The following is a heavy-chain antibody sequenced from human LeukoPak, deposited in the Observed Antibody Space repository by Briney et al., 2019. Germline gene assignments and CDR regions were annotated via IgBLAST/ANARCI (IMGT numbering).Heavy chain of an antibody. CDR2: IWHDGSNK. CDR3: ARDRRIYIAAPNYYGMDV. CDR1: GFTFSSYG. Sequence: GGSLRLSCAASGFTFSSYGMHWVRQAPGKGLEWVAVIWHDGSNKYYADSVKGRFTISRDNSKNTLYLQMNSLRAEDTAVYYCARDRRIYIAAPNYYGMDVWGQGTTVTVSS. D-gene: IGHD6-6*01. V-gene: IGHV3-33*01. J-gene: IGHJ6*02.